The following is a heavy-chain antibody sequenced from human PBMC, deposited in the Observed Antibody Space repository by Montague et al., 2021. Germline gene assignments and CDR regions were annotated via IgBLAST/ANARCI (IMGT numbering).Heavy chain of an antibody. D-gene: IGHD2-21*02. J-gene: IGHJ3*02. V-gene: IGHV4-39*01. CDR1: GGSISSTSYY. CDR3: ARRMGFVVVTEHDAFDI. CDR2: IYYSGST. Sequence: SETLSLTCTVSGGSISSTSYYWGWIRQPPGTGLEWIGSIYYSGSTYYNPPLKSRVTISADTSKNQFSLRLRSVTAADTAVYYCARRMGFVVVTEHDAFDIWGQGTMVTVSS.